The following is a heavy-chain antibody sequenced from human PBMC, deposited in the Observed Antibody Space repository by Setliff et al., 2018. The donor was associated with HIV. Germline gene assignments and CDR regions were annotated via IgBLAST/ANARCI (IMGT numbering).Heavy chain of an antibody. J-gene: IGHJ4*02. CDR2: ISSSSYYI. CDR3: VRVFLGGSSTWYTRGGDY. CDR1: GFIFSSYT. D-gene: IGHD6-13*01. V-gene: IGHV3-21*01. Sequence: PGGSLRLSCAASGFIFSSYTMNWVRQAPGKGLEWVSSISSSSYYISYKDSVKGRFTISRDNAKNSLYLQMNSLRVEDTAIYHCVRVFLGGSSTWYTRGGDYWGQGTLVTVSS.